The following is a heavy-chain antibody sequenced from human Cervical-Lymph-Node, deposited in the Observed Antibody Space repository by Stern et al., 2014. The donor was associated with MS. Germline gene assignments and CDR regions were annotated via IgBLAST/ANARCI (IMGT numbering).Heavy chain of an antibody. D-gene: IGHD1-1*01. V-gene: IGHV2-5*01. CDR2: QYWYKDN. Sequence: QITLKESGPALVKPTQTLTLTCTFSGFSLTTSGVGVGWVRQPPGKALEWLALQYWYKDNRYSPSLKSRVTVTKDTSKNQVVLTMTNMDPVDTATYFCAHRRGGYGWNDFYFDYWGPGKLVTVSS. J-gene: IGHJ4*02. CDR3: AHRRGGYGWNDFYFDY. CDR1: GFSLTTSGVG.